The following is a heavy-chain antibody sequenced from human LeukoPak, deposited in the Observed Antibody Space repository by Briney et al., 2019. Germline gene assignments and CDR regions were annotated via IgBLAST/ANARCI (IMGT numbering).Heavy chain of an antibody. D-gene: IGHD3-16*01. CDR2: IKQDGSER. CDR1: GFTFSNYW. V-gene: IGHV3-7*04. CDR3: ARGGRAYGD. J-gene: IGHJ4*02. Sequence: GGSLRLSCAASGFTFSNYWMSWVRQAPGKGLEWVANIKQDGSERYYMDSVKGRFTISRDNAKNSLYLQMNSLRADDTAGYYCARGGRAYGDWGQGTLVTVSS.